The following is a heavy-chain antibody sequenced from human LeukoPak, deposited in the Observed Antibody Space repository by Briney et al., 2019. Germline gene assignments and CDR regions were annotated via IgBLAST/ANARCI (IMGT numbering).Heavy chain of an antibody. Sequence: GGSLRLSCAASGFTFSSYGMHWVRQAPGKGLEWVAVISYDGSYKYYVDSVKGRFTISRDNSKNTLYLQMNSLRAEDTAVYYCAREGEDSSGYYYYYNYGMDVWGQGTTVTVSS. CDR1: GFTFSSYG. D-gene: IGHD3-22*01. CDR2: ISYDGSYK. J-gene: IGHJ6*02. CDR3: AREGEDSSGYYYYYNYGMDV. V-gene: IGHV3-30*03.